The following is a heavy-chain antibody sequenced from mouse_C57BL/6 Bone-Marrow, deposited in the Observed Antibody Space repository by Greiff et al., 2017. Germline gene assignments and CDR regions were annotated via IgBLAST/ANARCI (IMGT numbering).Heavy chain of an antibody. CDR2: IDPENGDT. D-gene: IGHD2-5*01. Sequence: EVQVVESGAELVRPGASVKLSCTASGFNIKDDYKHWVKQRPEQGLEWIGWIDPENGDTEYASKFQGKATITADTSSNTAYLQLSSLTSEDTAVYYCTTYSNYWYFDVWGTGTTVTVSS. CDR1: GFNIKDDY. J-gene: IGHJ1*03. CDR3: TTYSNYWYFDV. V-gene: IGHV14-4*01.